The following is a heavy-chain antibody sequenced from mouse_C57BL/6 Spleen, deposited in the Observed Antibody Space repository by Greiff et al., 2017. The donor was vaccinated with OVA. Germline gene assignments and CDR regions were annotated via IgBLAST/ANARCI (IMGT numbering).Heavy chain of an antibody. CDR3: AKEELTGTEFAY. CDR1: GFSLTSYG. V-gene: IGHV2-5*01. Sequence: VQLQQSGPGLVQPSQSLSITCTVSGFSLTSYGVHWVRQSPGKGLEWLGVIWRGGSTAYNAAFMSRLSITKDNSKSQVFLQMNSLQADDTAIYCGAKEELTGTEFAYWGQGTLVTVSA. J-gene: IGHJ3*01. CDR2: IWRGGST. D-gene: IGHD4-1*01.